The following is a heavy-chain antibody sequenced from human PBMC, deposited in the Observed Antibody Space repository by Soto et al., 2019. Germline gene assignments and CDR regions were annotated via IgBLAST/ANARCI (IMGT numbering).Heavy chain of an antibody. D-gene: IGHD6-6*01. V-gene: IGHV1-58*02. CDR3: AADLDSSSFLFPAVSY. CDR2: IVVGSGNT. Sequence: ASVKVSCKASGFTFTSSAMQWVRQARGQRLEWIGWIVVGSGNTNYAQKFQERVTIARDMSTSTAYMELSSLRSEDTAVYYCAADLDSSSFLFPAVSYWGQGTLVTVSS. J-gene: IGHJ4*02. CDR1: GFTFTSSA.